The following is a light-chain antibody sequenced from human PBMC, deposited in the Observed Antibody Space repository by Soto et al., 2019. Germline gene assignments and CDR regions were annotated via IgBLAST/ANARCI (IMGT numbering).Light chain of an antibody. CDR2: WAS. Sequence: DIVMTQSPESLAVSLGERATINCKSSQSVLYSSNNKNYLAWYQQKPGQPPKLLIYWASTRESGVPDRFSGSGSGTDFTLTIRSLQAEDVAVYYCQHYYSSPLTFGGGTKVQIK. CDR3: QHYYSSPLT. V-gene: IGKV4-1*01. CDR1: QSVLYSSNNKNY. J-gene: IGKJ4*01.